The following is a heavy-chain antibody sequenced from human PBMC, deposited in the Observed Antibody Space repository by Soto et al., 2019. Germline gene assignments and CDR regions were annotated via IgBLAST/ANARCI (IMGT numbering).Heavy chain of an antibody. Sequence: PSETLSLTCTVSGGSVRSGSYYWSWVRQPPGKGLEWIGYIYHNGNTNYNPSLKSRVTISVDTSKNQFSLKLTSVTAADTAVYYCARDKITGLFDYWGQGTLVTVSS. V-gene: IGHV4-61*01. CDR1: GGSVRSGSYY. J-gene: IGHJ4*02. D-gene: IGHD2-8*02. CDR3: ARDKITGLFDY. CDR2: IYHNGNT.